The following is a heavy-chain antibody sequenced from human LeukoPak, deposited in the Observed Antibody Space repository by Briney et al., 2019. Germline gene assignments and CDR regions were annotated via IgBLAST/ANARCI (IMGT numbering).Heavy chain of an antibody. Sequence: GGSLRLSCAASGFTFSNYAMSWVRPAPGEGLEWVSAISGSGVSTYYADSVKGRFTISRDSSMETLYLQMNSLRAEDTATYFCAKRLGFGVAIGDFDYWGQGTLVTVSS. V-gene: IGHV3-23*01. CDR1: GFTFSNYA. CDR3: AKRLGFGVAIGDFDY. D-gene: IGHD3-3*01. CDR2: ISGSGVST. J-gene: IGHJ4*02.